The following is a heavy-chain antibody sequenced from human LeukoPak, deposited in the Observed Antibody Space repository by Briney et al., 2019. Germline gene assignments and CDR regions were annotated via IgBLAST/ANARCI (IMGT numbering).Heavy chain of an antibody. CDR1: GGTFSSYA. Sequence: SVKVSCKASGGTFSSYAISWVRQAPGQGLEWMGGIIPIFGTANCAQKFQGRVTITADESTSTAYMELSSLRSEDTAVYYCASQRWLQVAPYYFDYWGQGTLVTVSS. CDR3: ASQRWLQVAPYYFDY. J-gene: IGHJ4*02. D-gene: IGHD5-24*01. V-gene: IGHV1-69*01. CDR2: IIPIFGTA.